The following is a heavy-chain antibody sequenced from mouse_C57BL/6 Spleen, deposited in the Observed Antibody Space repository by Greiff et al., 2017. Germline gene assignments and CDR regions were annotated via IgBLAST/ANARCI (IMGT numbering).Heavy chain of an antibody. CDR3: ARGNYGSSLYYAMDY. D-gene: IGHD1-1*01. CDR2: IYPGSGST. V-gene: IGHV1-55*01. J-gene: IGHJ4*01. CDR1: GYTFTSYW. Sequence: QVQLQQPGAELVKPGASVKMSCKASGYTFTSYWITWVKQRPGQGLEWIGEIYPGSGSTNYNEKFKSKATLTVDTSSSTAYMQLSSLTSEDSAVYYCARGNYGSSLYYAMDYWGQGTSVTVSS.